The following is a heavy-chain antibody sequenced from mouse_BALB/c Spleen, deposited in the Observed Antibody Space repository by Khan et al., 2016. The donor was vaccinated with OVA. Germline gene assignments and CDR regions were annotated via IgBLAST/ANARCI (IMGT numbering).Heavy chain of an antibody. D-gene: IGHD1-2*01. CDR2: ISPGSGDT. CDR3: ARRNYFGYTFAY. CDR1: GYTFTDYY. J-gene: IGHJ3*01. Sequence: LEESGAELARPGASVKLSCKASGYTFTDYYINWVKQRTGQGLEWIGEISPGSGDTYYNERFKGKATLTADKSSSTAYMQLSSLTSAASAVYYCARRNYFGYTFAYWGQGTLVTVSA. V-gene: IGHV1-77*01.